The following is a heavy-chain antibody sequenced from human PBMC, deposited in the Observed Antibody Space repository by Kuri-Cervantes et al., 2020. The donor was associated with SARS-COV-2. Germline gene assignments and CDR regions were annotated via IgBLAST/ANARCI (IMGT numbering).Heavy chain of an antibody. Sequence: ASVKVSCKASGYTFTGYYMHWVRQAPGQGLEWMGWINPNSGGTNYAQKFQGWVTMTRDTPISTAYMELSRLRSDDTAVYYCARGLDTAMAYYFDYWGQGTLVTVSS. D-gene: IGHD5-18*01. CDR1: GYTFTGYY. CDR3: ARGLDTAMAYYFDY. V-gene: IGHV1-2*04. J-gene: IGHJ4*02. CDR2: INPNSGGT.